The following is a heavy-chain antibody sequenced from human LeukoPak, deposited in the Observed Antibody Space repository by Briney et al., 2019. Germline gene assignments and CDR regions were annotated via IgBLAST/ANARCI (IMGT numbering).Heavy chain of an antibody. V-gene: IGHV3-30*18. D-gene: IGHD3-10*01. Sequence: PGRSLRLSCAASGFTFNRYAMHWVRQAPGKGLEWVALISHDGNNKYYGDSVKGRFSLSRDNSKSTLDLQMNSLGPEDTAVYYCAKDRDYYHSGSYLSPLDSWGQGTLVTVSS. CDR2: ISHDGNNK. J-gene: IGHJ4*02. CDR1: GFTFNRYA. CDR3: AKDRDYYHSGSYLSPLDS.